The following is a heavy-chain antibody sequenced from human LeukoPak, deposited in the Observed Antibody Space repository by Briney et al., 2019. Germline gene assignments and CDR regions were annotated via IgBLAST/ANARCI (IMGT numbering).Heavy chain of an antibody. V-gene: IGHV3-23*01. CDR1: GFTFSSYA. D-gene: IGHD6-19*01. CDR2: ISGSGGST. J-gene: IGHJ4*02. CDR3: AKDYSSGWYGVGFDY. Sequence: GGSLRLSCAASGFTFSSYAMSWVRQAPGKELEWVSAISGSGGSTYYADSVKGRFTISRDNSRNTLYLQMNSLRAEDTAVYYCAKDYSSGWYGVGFDYWGQGALVTVSS.